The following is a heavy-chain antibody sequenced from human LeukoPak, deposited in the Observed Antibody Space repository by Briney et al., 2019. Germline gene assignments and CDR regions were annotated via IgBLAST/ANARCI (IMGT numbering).Heavy chain of an antibody. D-gene: IGHD3-3*01. V-gene: IGHV3-30*02. Sequence: PGGSLRLSCAASGFTFSSYGMHWVRQAPGKGLEWVAFIRYDGSNKYYADSVKGRFTISRDNSKNTLYLQMNSLRAEDTAVYYCARGVVIMDWFDPWGQGTLVTVS. CDR3: ARGVVIMDWFDP. J-gene: IGHJ5*02. CDR1: GFTFSSYG. CDR2: IRYDGSNK.